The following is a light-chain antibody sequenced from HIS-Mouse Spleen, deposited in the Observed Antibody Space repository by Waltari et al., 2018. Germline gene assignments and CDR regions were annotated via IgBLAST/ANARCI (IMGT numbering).Light chain of an antibody. J-gene: IGLJ3*02. Sequence: QSALTQPASVSGSPGQSITISFTGTSSDAGSYNLVSWYQQHPGKAPKLMIYEGIKRPSGVSTRFSGSKSGNTASLTISGLQAEDEADYYCCSYAGSSTLVFGGGTKMTVL. V-gene: IGLV2-23*01. CDR1: SSDAGSYNL. CDR2: EGI. CDR3: CSYAGSSTLV.